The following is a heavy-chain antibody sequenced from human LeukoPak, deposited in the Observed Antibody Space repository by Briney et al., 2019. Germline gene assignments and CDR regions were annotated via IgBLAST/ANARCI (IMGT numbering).Heavy chain of an antibody. D-gene: IGHD3-10*02. CDR1: GFTFSSYE. CDR2: ISSSGSTI. V-gene: IGHV3-48*03. Sequence: QPGGSLRLSCAASGFTFSSYEMNWVRQAPGKGLEWGSYISSSGSTIYYADSVKGRFTISRGNAKNSMYLQMNSLRAEDTAVYYCAELGTTMIGGVWGKGTTVTISS. CDR3: AELGTTMIGGV. J-gene: IGHJ6*04.